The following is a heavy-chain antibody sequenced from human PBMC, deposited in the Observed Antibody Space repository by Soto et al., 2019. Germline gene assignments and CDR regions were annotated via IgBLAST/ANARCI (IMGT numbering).Heavy chain of an antibody. CDR1: GGSISSYY. Sequence: SETLSLTCTVSGGSISSYYWSWIRQPAGKGLEWIGRIYTSGSTNYNPSLKSRVTMSVDTSKNQFSLKLSSVTAADTAVYYCARVHGSYVFEWFDPWGQGTLVTVSS. D-gene: IGHD1-26*01. J-gene: IGHJ5*02. V-gene: IGHV4-4*07. CDR3: ARVHGSYVFEWFDP. CDR2: IYTSGST.